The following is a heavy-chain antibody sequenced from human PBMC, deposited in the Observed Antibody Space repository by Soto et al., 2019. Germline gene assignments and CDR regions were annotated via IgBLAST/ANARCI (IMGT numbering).Heavy chain of an antibody. J-gene: IGHJ4*02. CDR3: ARHRGPEPVY. CDR1: GGSISGYY. Sequence: QVQLQESGPGLVKPSETLSLTCTVSGGSISGYYWTWIRQPPGKGLEWVGSLFYGGTTDYNPSLKSRLTMSLDTSKNHCSQKLKSVTAADTAVYDCARHRGPEPVYWGQGTLVNASS. CDR2: LFYGGTT. V-gene: IGHV4-39*01. D-gene: IGHD3-10*01.